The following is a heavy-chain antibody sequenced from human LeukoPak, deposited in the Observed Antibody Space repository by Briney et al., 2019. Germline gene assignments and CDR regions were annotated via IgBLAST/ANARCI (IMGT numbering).Heavy chain of an antibody. V-gene: IGHV3-11*01. Sequence: PGGSLRLSCAASGFTFSDYYMSWIRQAPGKGLEWVSYISSSGSTIYYADSVKGRFTISRDNAKNSLYLQMNSLRAEDAAVYYCARDNYYDSSGPLGYWGQGTLVTVSS. CDR3: ARDNYYDSSGPLGY. CDR2: ISSSGSTI. D-gene: IGHD3-22*01. J-gene: IGHJ4*02. CDR1: GFTFSDYY.